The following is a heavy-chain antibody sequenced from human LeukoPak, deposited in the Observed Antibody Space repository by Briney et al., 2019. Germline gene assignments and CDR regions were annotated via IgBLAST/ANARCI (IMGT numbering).Heavy chain of an antibody. J-gene: IGHJ5*02. CDR2: IYYDGRT. CDR1: GGSPCSTSYY. V-gene: IGHV4-39*07. Sequence: PPETLSHTSIVPGGSPCSTSYYSGWVRHPPGKGLEWLGSIYYDGRTYYNPPLKTQVTIPVATPKTHFSLKLSSVTATATAVYSCARDGTGFGESHEAIESWSDPWGQGTLVTVSS. D-gene: IGHD3-10*01. CDR3: ARDGTGFGESHEAIESWSDP.